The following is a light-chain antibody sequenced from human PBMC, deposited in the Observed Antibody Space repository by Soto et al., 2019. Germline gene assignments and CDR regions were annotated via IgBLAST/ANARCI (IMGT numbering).Light chain of an antibody. CDR1: SSDVGGYNY. CDR3: SSCAGNTNLV. Sequence: QSVLTQPPSASGSPGQSVTISCTGTSSDVGGYNYVSWYQQHPGKAPKLMIYEVSKWPSGVPDRFSGSKSGNTASLTVSGLQVEDEADYYCSSCAGNTNLVFGGGTKVTVL. J-gene: IGLJ3*02. V-gene: IGLV2-8*01. CDR2: EVS.